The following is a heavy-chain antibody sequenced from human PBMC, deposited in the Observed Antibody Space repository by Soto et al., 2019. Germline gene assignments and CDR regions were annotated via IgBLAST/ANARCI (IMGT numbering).Heavy chain of an antibody. CDR2: IYWVDDK. J-gene: IGHJ5*02. CDR1: GFSLTTSGVG. CDR3: AHTTRYYGSGSPRWFDP. D-gene: IGHD3-10*01. V-gene: IGHV2-5*02. Sequence: QITLKESGPTLVKPTQTLTLTCTFSGFSLTTSGVGVGWIRQPPGKALEWLALIYWVDDKRYSPSLKSRLTITKDTSKNQVVLTMTYMDPVDTATYSCAHTTRYYGSGSPRWFDPWGQGTLVTVSS.